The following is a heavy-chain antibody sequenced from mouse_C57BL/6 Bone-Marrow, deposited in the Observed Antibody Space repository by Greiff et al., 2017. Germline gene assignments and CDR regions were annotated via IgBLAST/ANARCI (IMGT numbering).Heavy chain of an antibody. D-gene: IGHD2-4*01. J-gene: IGHJ3*01. Sequence: VQLQQSGPELVKPGDSVKISCKASGYSFTGYFMNWVMQSHGKSLEWIGRINPYNGDTFYNQKFKGKATLTVDKSSGTAPMELRSLTSEDSAVYYCARRPFYGYDYGGFAYWGQGTLVTVSA. V-gene: IGHV1-20*01. CDR3: ARRPFYGYDYGGFAY. CDR2: INPYNGDT. CDR1: GYSFTGYF.